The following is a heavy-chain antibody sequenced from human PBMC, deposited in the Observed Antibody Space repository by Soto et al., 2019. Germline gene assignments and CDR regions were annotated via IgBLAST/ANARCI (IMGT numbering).Heavy chain of an antibody. CDR2: FDAGNRIT. V-gene: IGHV1-3*01. D-gene: IGHD3-3*02. Sequence: ASVKVSCKASGNSFTTYSLHWVRQAPGQSLEWMGWFDAGNRITKFSQKFQGRITISRDTSASTAYMEVRSLRSEDTAIYFCAGFAWGIFWGNG. CDR3: AGFAWGIF. CDR1: GNSFTTYS. J-gene: IGHJ6*03.